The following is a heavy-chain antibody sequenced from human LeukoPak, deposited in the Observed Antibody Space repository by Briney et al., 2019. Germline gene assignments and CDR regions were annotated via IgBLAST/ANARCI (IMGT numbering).Heavy chain of an antibody. CDR1: GGSISSYY. Sequence: PSETLSLTCTVSGGSISSYYWSWIRQPAGKGLEWIGRIYTSGSTNYNPSLKSRVTMSVDTSKNQFSLKLSSVTAADTAVYYCAIGGGSWYYDRSGHDAFDIWGQATMVPVSS. CDR3: AIGGGSWYYDRSGHDAFDI. CDR2: IYTSGST. V-gene: IGHV4-4*07. J-gene: IGHJ3*02. D-gene: IGHD3-22*01.